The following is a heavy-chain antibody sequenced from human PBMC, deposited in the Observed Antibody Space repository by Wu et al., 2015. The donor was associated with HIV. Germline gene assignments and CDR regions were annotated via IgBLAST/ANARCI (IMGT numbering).Heavy chain of an antibody. Sequence: QVQLVQSGAEVKKPGASVKVSCKASGYTFTGYYMHWVRQAPGQGLEWMGWINPNSADTNYAQKFQGRVTMTRDTSISTAYMELSRLTSDDTAVYYCARGWDNSGWYLDYWGQGTLVTVSS. V-gene: IGHV1-2*02. CDR1: GYTFTGYY. D-gene: IGHD6-19*01. CDR2: INPNSADT. CDR3: ARGWDNSGWYLDY. J-gene: IGHJ4*02.